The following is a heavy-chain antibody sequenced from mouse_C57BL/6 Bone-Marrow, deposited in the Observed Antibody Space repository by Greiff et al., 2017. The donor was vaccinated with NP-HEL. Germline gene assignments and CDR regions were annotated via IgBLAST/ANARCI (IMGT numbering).Heavy chain of an antibody. CDR3: ASLRKGYFDY. V-gene: IGHV1-19*01. Sequence: EVQLQQSGPVLVKPGASVKMSCKASGYTFTDYYMNWVKQSHGKSLEWIGVINPYNGGTSYNQKFKGKATLTVDKSSSTAYMELNSLTSEDSAVYYCASLRKGYFDYWGQGTTLTVSS. J-gene: IGHJ2*01. CDR2: INPYNGGT. D-gene: IGHD1-1*01. CDR1: GYTFTDYY.